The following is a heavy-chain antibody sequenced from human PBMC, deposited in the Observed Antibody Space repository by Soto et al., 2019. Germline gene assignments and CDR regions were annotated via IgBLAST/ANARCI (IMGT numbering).Heavy chain of an antibody. V-gene: IGHV4-61*01. D-gene: IGHD3-10*01. CDR2: IYYSGST. J-gene: IGHJ4*02. Sequence: SETLSLTCTVSGGSVNSVNYYWSWIRQPPGKALEWIGYIYYSGSTNYNPSLKSRVTISADTPKNQFSLKLSSVTAADTAVYYCASRVPSGHSYWYFDYWGQGTLVTVSS. CDR1: GGSVNSVNYY. CDR3: ASRVPSGHSYWYFDY.